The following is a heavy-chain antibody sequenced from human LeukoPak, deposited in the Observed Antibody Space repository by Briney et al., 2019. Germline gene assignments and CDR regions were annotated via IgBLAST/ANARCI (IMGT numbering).Heavy chain of an antibody. D-gene: IGHD6-13*01. CDR3: ARGIAAAGMNWFDP. V-gene: IGHV1-8*01. Sequence: ASVKVSCKASGYTFTSYDINWVRQATGQGLEWMGWMNPNSGNTGYAQKFQGRVTMTRNTSISTAYTELSSLRSEDTAVYYCARGIAAAGMNWFDPWGQGTLVTVSS. CDR1: GYTFTSYD. CDR2: MNPNSGNT. J-gene: IGHJ5*02.